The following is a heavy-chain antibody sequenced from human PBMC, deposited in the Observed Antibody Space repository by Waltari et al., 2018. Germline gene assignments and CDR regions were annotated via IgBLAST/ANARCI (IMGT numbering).Heavy chain of an antibody. V-gene: IGHV1-2*02. J-gene: IGHJ4*02. CDR1: GYTFTDFY. CDR3: VRDFAQQLYDY. D-gene: IGHD6-13*01. Sequence: QVQLVQSGAEVKKPGASVKVSCKASGYTFTDFYIHWVRQARGQGVEWMGWVRPHNGVTNYVPTFQGRVTMTRDTSITTAYLVMSGLTSDEAAVYFWVRDFAQQLYDYWGQGTLVTVSS. CDR2: VRPHNGVT.